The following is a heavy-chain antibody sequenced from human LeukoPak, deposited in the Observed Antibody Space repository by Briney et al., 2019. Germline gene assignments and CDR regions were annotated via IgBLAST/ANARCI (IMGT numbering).Heavy chain of an antibody. J-gene: IGHJ4*02. CDR3: ARFPGYSYGQRYFDY. Sequence: PGGSLRLSCAASGFTFSSYWMHWVRQAPGKGLVWVSRINSDGGSTSYADSVKGRFTISRDNAKNTLYLQMNSLRAEDTAVYYCARFPGYSYGQRYFDYWGQGTLVTVSS. D-gene: IGHD5-18*01. CDR1: GFTFSSYW. CDR2: INSDGGST. V-gene: IGHV3-74*01.